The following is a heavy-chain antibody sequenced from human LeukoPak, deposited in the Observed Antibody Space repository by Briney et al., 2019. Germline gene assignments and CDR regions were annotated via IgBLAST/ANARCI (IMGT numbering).Heavy chain of an antibody. CDR1: GYTFTGYY. J-gene: IGHJ3*02. Sequence: ASVKVSCKASGYTFTGYYTHWVRQAPGQGLEWMGWINPNSGGTNYAQKFQGRVTMTRDTSISTAYMELSRLRSGDTAVYYCARELLDIVVVVAARNAFDIWGQGTMVTVSS. V-gene: IGHV1-2*02. D-gene: IGHD2-15*01. CDR3: ARELLDIVVVVAARNAFDI. CDR2: INPNSGGT.